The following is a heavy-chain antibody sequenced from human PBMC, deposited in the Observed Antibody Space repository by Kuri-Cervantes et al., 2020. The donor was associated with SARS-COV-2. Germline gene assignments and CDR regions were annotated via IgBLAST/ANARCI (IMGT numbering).Heavy chain of an antibody. D-gene: IGHD1-26*01. CDR3: ARERASGWAGDFDY. J-gene: IGHJ4*02. CDR1: GGTFSSYA. V-gene: IGHV1-69*05. CDR2: IIPTFGTA. Sequence: SVKVSCKASGGTFSSYAISWVRQAPGQGLEWMGGIIPTFGTANYAQKFQGRVTITTDESTSTAYMELSSLRSEDTAVYYCARERASGWAGDFDYWGQGTLDTVSS.